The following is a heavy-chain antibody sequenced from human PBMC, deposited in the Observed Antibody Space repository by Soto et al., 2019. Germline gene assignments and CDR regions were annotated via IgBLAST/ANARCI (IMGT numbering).Heavy chain of an antibody. J-gene: IGHJ6*03. D-gene: IGHD3-3*01. CDR2: ISAYNGNT. CDR3: ARGYDFWSGYSSLYYYYYMDV. V-gene: IGHV1-18*01. CDR1: GYTFTRYG. Sequence: ASVKGSCKASGYTFTRYGVSWVRQAPGQGLEWMGWISAYNGNTNYAQKLQGRVTMTTDTSTSTAYMELRSLRSDDTAVYYCARGYDFWSGYSSLYYYYYMDVWGKGTTVTVSS.